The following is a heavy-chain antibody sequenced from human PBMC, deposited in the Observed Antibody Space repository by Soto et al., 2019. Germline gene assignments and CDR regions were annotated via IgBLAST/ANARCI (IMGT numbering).Heavy chain of an antibody. CDR3: AREGSYSAYNFAHGIQLWSFDF. V-gene: IGHV4-39*02. CDR1: GGSISSGSYY. J-gene: IGHJ4*02. Sequence: SETLSLTCTVSGGSISSGSYYWGWIRQPPGKGLEWGGSICYSGSTYYNPSLQSRVAISVDTSKNHFSLNLSSVTAADMAVYYCAREGSYSAYNFAHGIQLWSFDFWGQGALVTVSS. D-gene: IGHD5-12*01. CDR2: ICYSGST.